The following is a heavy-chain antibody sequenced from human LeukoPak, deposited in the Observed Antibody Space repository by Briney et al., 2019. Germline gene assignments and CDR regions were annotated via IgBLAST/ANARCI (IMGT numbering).Heavy chain of an antibody. CDR1: GGSISSNNYY. V-gene: IGHV4-39*01. D-gene: IGHD3-22*01. Sequence: PSETLALTXTVSGGSISSNNYYWGWIRQPPGKGLEGIGSISYSGSTYYNPSLKSRVTISVDTSKTQFSLKLTSVTAADTAVYYCARPGYYYDSSGYHYRDYWGQGTLVTVSS. J-gene: IGHJ4*02. CDR3: ARPGYYYDSSGYHYRDY. CDR2: ISYSGST.